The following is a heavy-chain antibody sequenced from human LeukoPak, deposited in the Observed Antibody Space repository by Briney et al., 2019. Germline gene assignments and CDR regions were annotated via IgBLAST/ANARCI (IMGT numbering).Heavy chain of an antibody. Sequence: PGGSLRLSCAASGFTFSSYGMHWVPQAPGKGLERVAVMWYGGSNKYYADSVKGRFTISRDNSKNTLYQQMHSLRAEDMAVYYCAIGFYDDSSGYYVYYFDYWGQGTLVTVSS. D-gene: IGHD3-22*01. CDR1: GFTFSSYG. CDR3: AIGFYDDSSGYYVYYFDY. J-gene: IGHJ4*02. V-gene: IGHV3-33*04. CDR2: MWYGGSNK.